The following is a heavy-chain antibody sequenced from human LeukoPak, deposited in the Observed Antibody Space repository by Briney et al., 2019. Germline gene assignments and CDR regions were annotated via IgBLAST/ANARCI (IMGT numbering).Heavy chain of an antibody. Sequence: GGSLRLSCAASGFSFSNYAMSWVRQAPGKGLEWVSIIYSGGSTYYADSVKGRFTISRDNSKNTLYLQMNSLRAEDTAVYYCASDYYGSGRGGAFDIWGQGTMVTVSS. CDR2: IYSGGST. D-gene: IGHD3-10*01. CDR3: ASDYYGSGRGGAFDI. V-gene: IGHV3-66*01. CDR1: GFSFSNYA. J-gene: IGHJ3*02.